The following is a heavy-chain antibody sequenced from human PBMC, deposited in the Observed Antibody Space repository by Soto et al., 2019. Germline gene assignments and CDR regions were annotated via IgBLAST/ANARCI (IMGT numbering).Heavy chain of an antibody. CDR2: INHSGST. CDR3: ARAGWSWNWFDP. D-gene: IGHD3-10*01. J-gene: IGHJ5*02. CDR1: GGSFSGYY. Sequence: QVQLQQWGAGLLKPSETLSLTCAVYGGSFSGYYWSWIRQPPGKGLEWIGEINHSGSTNYNPSLKSRVTISVDTSKHQFYLKLSSVTASDTAVYYCARAGWSWNWFDPWGQGTLVTVSS. V-gene: IGHV4-34*01.